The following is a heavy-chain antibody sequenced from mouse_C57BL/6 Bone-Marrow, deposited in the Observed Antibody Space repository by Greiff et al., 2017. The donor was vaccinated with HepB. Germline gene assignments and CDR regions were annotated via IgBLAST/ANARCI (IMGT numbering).Heavy chain of an antibody. V-gene: IGHV5-4*01. CDR2: ISDGGSYT. J-gene: IGHJ1*03. D-gene: IGHD4-1*01. CDR3: ARDWDWYFDV. CDR1: GFTFSSYA. Sequence: EVNVVESGGGLVKPGGSLKLSCAASGFTFSSYAMSWVRQTPEKRLEWVATISDGGSYTYYPDNVKGRFTISRDNAKNNLYLQMSHLKSEDTAMYYCARDWDWYFDVWGTGTTVTVSS.